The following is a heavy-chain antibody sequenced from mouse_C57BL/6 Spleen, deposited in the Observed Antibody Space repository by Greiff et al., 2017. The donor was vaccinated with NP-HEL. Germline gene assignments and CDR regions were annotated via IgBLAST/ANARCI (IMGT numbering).Heavy chain of an antibody. V-gene: IGHV1-52*01. CDR3: ARSTTVVNYFDY. CDR2: IDPSDSET. Sequence: QVQLQQSGAELVRPGSSVKLSCKASGYTFTSYWMHWVKQRPIQGLEWIGNIDPSDSETHYNQKFKDKATLTVDKSSSTAYMQLSSLTSEDSAVYYCARSTTVVNYFDYWGQGTTLTVSS. CDR1: GYTFTSYW. D-gene: IGHD1-1*01. J-gene: IGHJ2*01.